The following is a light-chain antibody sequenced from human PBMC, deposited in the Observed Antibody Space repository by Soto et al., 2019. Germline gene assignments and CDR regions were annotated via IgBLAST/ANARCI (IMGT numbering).Light chain of an antibody. V-gene: IGKV2-28*01. J-gene: IGKJ3*01. CDR2: LGS. Sequence: EIVMTQSPVSLPVTPGEPASISCRSSQSLLHSNGYNYLDWYLQKPGQSPQLLIYLGSNRASGVPDRFSGSGSGTDFTLKISRVEAEDVGVYYCMQALQTPRFTFGPGTKVDIK. CDR1: QSLLHSNGYNY. CDR3: MQALQTPRFT.